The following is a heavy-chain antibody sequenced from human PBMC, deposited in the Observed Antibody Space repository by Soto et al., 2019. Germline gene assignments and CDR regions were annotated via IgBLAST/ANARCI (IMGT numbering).Heavy chain of an antibody. Sequence: SETLSLTCTVSGGSISSYYWSWIRQPPGKGLEWIGYIYYSGSTNYNPSLKSRVTISVDTSKNQFSLKLSSVTAADTAVYYCARHSPYCGGDCYSYGYWGQGTLVTVSS. V-gene: IGHV4-59*08. D-gene: IGHD2-21*02. J-gene: IGHJ4*02. CDR2: IYYSGST. CDR1: GGSISSYY. CDR3: ARHSPYCGGDCYSYGY.